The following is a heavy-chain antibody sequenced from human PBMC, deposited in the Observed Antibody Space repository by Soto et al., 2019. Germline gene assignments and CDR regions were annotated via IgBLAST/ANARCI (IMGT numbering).Heavy chain of an antibody. J-gene: IGHJ4*02. D-gene: IGHD4-17*01. V-gene: IGHV1-69*13. CDR3: ARYKGDYDLNYLDD. Sequence: SVKVSCKASGGTFSSYAISWVRRAPGQGLEWMGGIIPIFGTANYAQNFQGRVTITADGSTSTAYMELSSLRSEDTAVYYCARYKGDYDLNYLDDWGQGTLVTVSS. CDR1: GGTFSSYA. CDR2: IIPIFGTA.